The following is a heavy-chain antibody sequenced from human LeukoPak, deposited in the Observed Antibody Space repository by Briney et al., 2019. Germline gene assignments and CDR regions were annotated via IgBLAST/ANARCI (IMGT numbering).Heavy chain of an antibody. V-gene: IGHV3-23*01. J-gene: IGHJ3*02. CDR3: ARTGTGGDLDI. Sequence: GGSLRLSCAASGFTFSTFAMSWVRQAPGKGLERVSVMSGSGVTGTYYADSVKGRFTISRDNAKSTVYLQMNSLRAEDTAVYYCARTGTGGDLDIWGQGTMVTVSS. CDR2: MSGSGVTGT. CDR1: GFTFSTFA. D-gene: IGHD2-8*02.